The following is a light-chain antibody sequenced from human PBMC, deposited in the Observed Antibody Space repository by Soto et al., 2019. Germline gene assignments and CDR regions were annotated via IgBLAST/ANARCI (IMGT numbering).Light chain of an antibody. J-gene: IGKJ4*01. CDR3: QQANSFPLT. V-gene: IGKV1-12*01. CDR2: TGS. CDR1: QGISNW. Sequence: DIPMTQSPSSVSASVGDRVSITFRASQGISNWLAWYQQKPGRAPKLLIYTGSSLQSGVPSRFSGTGSGTDFTLTISSLQPEDVATYYCQQANSFPLTFGGGTKVEIK.